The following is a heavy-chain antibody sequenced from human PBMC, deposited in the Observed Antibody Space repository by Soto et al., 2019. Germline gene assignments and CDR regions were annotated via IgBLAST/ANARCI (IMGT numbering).Heavy chain of an antibody. CDR1: GFTFSSYG. J-gene: IGHJ6*02. D-gene: IGHD6-19*01. Sequence: QVQLVESGGGVVQPGRSLRLSCAASGFTFSSYGMHWVRQAPGKGLEWVAVISYDGSNKYYADSVKSRFTISRDNSKNTLYLQMSSLSAVDSAVYYCVKDGSSGWPYDYGMDVWGQGTTVTVSS. CDR2: ISYDGSNK. CDR3: VKDGSSGWPYDYGMDV. V-gene: IGHV3-30*18.